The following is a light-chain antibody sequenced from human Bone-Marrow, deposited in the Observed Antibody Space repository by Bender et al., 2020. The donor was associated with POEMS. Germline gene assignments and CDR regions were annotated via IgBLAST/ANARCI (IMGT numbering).Light chain of an antibody. Sequence: QSVLTQPPSVSGTPGQRVTISCSGSGSNIGGYPVNWYQQLPGTAPRLLIYTNNERPSGVPDRFSGSKSGTSASLAITGLQAGDEADYYCQSYDTSLIVAFGGGTKVTVL. V-gene: IGLV1-44*01. CDR3: QSYDTSLIVA. CDR1: GSNIGGYP. J-gene: IGLJ2*01. CDR2: TNN.